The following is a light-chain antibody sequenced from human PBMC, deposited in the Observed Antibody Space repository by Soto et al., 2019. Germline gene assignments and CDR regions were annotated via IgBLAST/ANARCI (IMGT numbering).Light chain of an antibody. CDR2: GAS. CDR1: QSVSSN. Sequence: EIVMTQSPATLSVSPGERATLSCRASQSVSSNLAWYQQKPGQAPRLLIYGASTRATGIPARFSGSGSGTEFTLTISSLQSEDFAVYYCQCGITFGGGTKVESK. J-gene: IGKJ4*01. CDR3: QCGIT. V-gene: IGKV3-15*01.